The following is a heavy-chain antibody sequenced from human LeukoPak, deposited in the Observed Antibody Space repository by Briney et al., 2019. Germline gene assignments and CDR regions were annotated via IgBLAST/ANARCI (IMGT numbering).Heavy chain of an antibody. D-gene: IGHD3-3*01. Sequence: GGSLRLSCAASGFTFSSYWMSWVRQAPGKGLEWVAFIRYDGSNKYYADSVKGRFTISRDNSKNTLYLQMNSLRAEDTAVYYCAKDLTLFGVMGDYWGQGTLVTVSS. J-gene: IGHJ4*02. CDR3: AKDLTLFGVMGDY. V-gene: IGHV3-30*02. CDR1: GFTFSSYW. CDR2: IRYDGSNK.